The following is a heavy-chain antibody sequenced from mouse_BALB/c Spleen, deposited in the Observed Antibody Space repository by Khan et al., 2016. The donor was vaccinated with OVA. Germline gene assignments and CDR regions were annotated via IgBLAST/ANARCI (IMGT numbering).Heavy chain of an antibody. Sequence: LEESGPGLVAPSQSLSITCTVSGFSLSRYNIHWVRQPPGKGLEWLGMIWGGGGTDYNSTLKSRLSIRKDNSKSQVFLKMNSLQTDDTAMYYCARAYYRYDGYYAMDYWGQGTPVTVSS. J-gene: IGHJ4*01. CDR1: GFSLSRYN. CDR2: IWGGGGT. V-gene: IGHV2-6-4*01. CDR3: ARAYYRYDGYYAMDY. D-gene: IGHD2-14*01.